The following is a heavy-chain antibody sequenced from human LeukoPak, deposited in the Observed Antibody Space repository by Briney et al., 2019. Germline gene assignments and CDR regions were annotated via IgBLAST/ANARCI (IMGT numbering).Heavy chain of an antibody. CDR2: TYYSGST. D-gene: IGHD6-19*01. CDR3: ARGSSGWPYYFDY. V-gene: IGHV4-61*01. J-gene: IGHJ4*02. CDR1: GYSISSGYY. Sequence: SETLSLTCTVSGYSISSGYYWSWIRQPPGKGLEWIGYTYYSGSTNYNPSLKSRVTISVDTSKNQFSLKLSSVTAADTAVYYCARGSSGWPYYFDYWGQGTLVTVSS.